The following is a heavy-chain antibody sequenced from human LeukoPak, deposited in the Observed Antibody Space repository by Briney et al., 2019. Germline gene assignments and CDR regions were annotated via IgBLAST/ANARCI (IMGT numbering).Heavy chain of an antibody. CDR3: AKDLADYYDSSGYPPLGDY. CDR1: GFTVSSNY. V-gene: IGHV3-23*01. Sequence: PGGSLRLSCAASGFTVSSNYMSWVRQAPGKGLEWVSAISGSGGGTYYADSVKGRFTISRDNSKNTLYLQMNNLRAEDTAVYYCAKDLADYYDSSGYPPLGDYWGQGTLVTVSS. D-gene: IGHD3-22*01. CDR2: ISGSGGGT. J-gene: IGHJ4*02.